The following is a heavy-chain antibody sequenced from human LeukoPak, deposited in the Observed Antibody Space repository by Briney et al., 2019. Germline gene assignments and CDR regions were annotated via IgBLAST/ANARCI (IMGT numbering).Heavy chain of an antibody. J-gene: IGHJ6*02. D-gene: IGHD4-11*01. CDR1: GYTFTSYD. V-gene: IGHV1-8*01. Sequence: GASVKVSCKASGYTFTSYDINWVRQATGQGLEWMGWMNPNSGNTGYAQKFQGRVTMTRNTSISTAYMELSSLRSEDTAVYYCASHWPLATVTTLYYGMDVWGQGTTVTVSS. CDR3: ASHWPLATVTTLYYGMDV. CDR2: MNPNSGNT.